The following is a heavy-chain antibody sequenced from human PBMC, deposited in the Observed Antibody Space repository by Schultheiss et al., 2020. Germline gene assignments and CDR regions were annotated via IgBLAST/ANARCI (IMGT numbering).Heavy chain of an antibody. D-gene: IGHD3-10*01. J-gene: IGHJ6*02. CDR2: IKQDGSEK. CDR1: GFTFSSYW. CDR3: ARVRAYGSGRYGMDV. V-gene: IGHV3-7*03. Sequence: GGSLRLSCAASGFTFSSYWMSWVRQAPGKGLEWVANIKQDGSEKYYVDSVKGRFTISRDNAKNSLYLQMNSLRAEDTAVYYCARVRAYGSGRYGMDVWGQGTTVTVSS.